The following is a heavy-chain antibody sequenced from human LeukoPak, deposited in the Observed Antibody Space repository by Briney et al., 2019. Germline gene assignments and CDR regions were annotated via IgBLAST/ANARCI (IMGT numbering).Heavy chain of an antibody. CDR1: GGSISSYY. Sequence: PSETLSLTCTISGGSISSYYWSWIRQPPGKGLEWIGYIYYSGSTNYNPSLKSRVTISVDTSKNQFSLKLSSVTAADTAVYYCARETEGFTYYYGSGSYGGFDYWGQGTLVTVSS. D-gene: IGHD3-10*01. V-gene: IGHV4-59*01. CDR3: ARETEGFTYYYGSGSYGGFDY. CDR2: IYYSGST. J-gene: IGHJ4*02.